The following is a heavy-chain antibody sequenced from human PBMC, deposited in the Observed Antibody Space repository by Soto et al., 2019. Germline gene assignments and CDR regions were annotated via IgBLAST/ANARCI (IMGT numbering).Heavy chain of an antibody. CDR1: GGSISSGGYY. CDR2: IYNSGST. J-gene: IGHJ4*02. Sequence: QVQLQESGPGLVKPSQTLSLTCTVSGGSISSGGYYWSWIRQHPGKGLEWIGYIYNSGSTSYNPSRKRRVTITVDTPKNQCSLKLSSVTAADTAVYYCARHDNDILTGYSWVFDYWGQGTLVTVSS. CDR3: ARHDNDILTGYSWVFDY. D-gene: IGHD3-9*01. V-gene: IGHV4-31*03.